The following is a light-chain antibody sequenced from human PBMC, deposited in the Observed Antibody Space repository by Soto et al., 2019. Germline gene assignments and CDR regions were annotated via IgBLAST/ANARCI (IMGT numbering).Light chain of an antibody. Sequence: QSALTLPASLSGSPGQSITISCTGTSSDVGGYNSVSWYQQHPGKAPKLMIYEVNNRPSGVSTRFSGSKSGNTASLTISGLQAEDEADYYCNSYTSSTTYVFGTGTKVTVL. J-gene: IGLJ1*01. CDR3: NSYTSSTTYV. V-gene: IGLV2-14*01. CDR2: EVN. CDR1: SSDVGGYNS.